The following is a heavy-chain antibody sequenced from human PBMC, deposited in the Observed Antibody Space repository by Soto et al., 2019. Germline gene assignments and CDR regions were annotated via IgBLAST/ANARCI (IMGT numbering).Heavy chain of an antibody. J-gene: IGHJ6*02. CDR1: GFTFSSYG. Sequence: WGSLRLSCAASGFTFSSYGMHCVRQARCKGLEWVAFIWYDVINKYYADSVKGRFTISRDNSKNTLYLQMNSLRAEGTAVYYCARDELLFGVVPSYGMDVWGQGTTVTVSS. CDR3: ARDELLFGVVPSYGMDV. D-gene: IGHD3-3*01. CDR2: IWYDVINK. V-gene: IGHV3-33*01.